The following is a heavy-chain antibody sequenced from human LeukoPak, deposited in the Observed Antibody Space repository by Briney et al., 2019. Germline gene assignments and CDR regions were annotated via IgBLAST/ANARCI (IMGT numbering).Heavy chain of an antibody. V-gene: IGHV3-30*01. CDR3: ARDSTYYYASGSSGPHYFDY. CDR2: ISYDGSNT. J-gene: IGHJ4*02. CDR1: GFTLSTYA. D-gene: IGHD3-10*01. Sequence: GRSLRLSCAASGFTLSTYAMHWVRQAPGKGLEWVAVISYDGSNTYYADSVKGRFTISRDNSKNTLYLQLNSLRAEDTAVYYCARDSTYYYASGSSGPHYFDYWGQGTLVTVSS.